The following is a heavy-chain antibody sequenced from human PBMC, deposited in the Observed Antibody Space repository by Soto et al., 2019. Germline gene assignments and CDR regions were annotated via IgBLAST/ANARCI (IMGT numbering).Heavy chain of an antibody. J-gene: IGHJ5*02. Sequence: SVKVSCKASGYTFTSYTISWVRQAPGQGLEWMGRIIPILGIANYAQKFQGRVTITADKSTSTAYMELSSLRSEDTAVYYCARVVPSGYYTRNWFDPWGQGTLVTVS. V-gene: IGHV1-69*02. D-gene: IGHD3-3*01. CDR1: GYTFTSYT. CDR3: ARVVPSGYYTRNWFDP. CDR2: IIPILGIA.